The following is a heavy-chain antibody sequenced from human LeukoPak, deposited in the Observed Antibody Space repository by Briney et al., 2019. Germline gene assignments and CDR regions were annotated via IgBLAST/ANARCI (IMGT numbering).Heavy chain of an antibody. D-gene: IGHD3-10*01. CDR2: IYYSGST. CDR3: ARSGAYYYGSGSYYPDDY. V-gene: IGHV4-39*07. J-gene: IGHJ4*02. CDR1: GGSISSSSYY. Sequence: PSETLSLTCTVSGGSISSSSYYWGWIRQPPGKGLEWIGSIYYSGSTYYNPSLKSRVTISVDTSKNQFSLKLSSVTAADTAVYYCARSGAYYYGSGSYYPDDYWGQGTLVTVSS.